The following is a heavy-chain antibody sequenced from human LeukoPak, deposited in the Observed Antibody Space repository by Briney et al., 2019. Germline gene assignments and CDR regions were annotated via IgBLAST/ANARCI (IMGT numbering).Heavy chain of an antibody. CDR2: IYYSGST. CDR3: ARDSCSTSCYRGYYYYGMDV. CDR1: GGSISSGDYY. V-gene: IGHV4-30-4*01. D-gene: IGHD2-2*01. J-gene: IGHJ6*02. Sequence: PSETLSLTCTVSGGSISSGDYYWSWIRQPPGKGLEWIGYIYYSGSTYYNPSLKSRVTISVDTSKNQFSLKLSSVTAADTAVYYCARDSCSTSCYRGYYYYGMDVWGQGTTVTVSS.